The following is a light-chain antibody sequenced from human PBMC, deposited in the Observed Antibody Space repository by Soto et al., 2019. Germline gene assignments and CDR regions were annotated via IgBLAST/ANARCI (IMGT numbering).Light chain of an antibody. V-gene: IGLV2-14*03. J-gene: IGLJ2*01. CDR3: SSYTTSSTVI. CDR2: AVS. Sequence: QSALTQPASVSGSPGQSITISCTGTSSDVGDHNYVSWYQQQPGKAPKLMIYAVSNRPSGVSNRFSGSKSGNTASLTISGLQAEDEADYDCSSYTTSSTVIFGGGTQLTVL. CDR1: SSDVGDHNY.